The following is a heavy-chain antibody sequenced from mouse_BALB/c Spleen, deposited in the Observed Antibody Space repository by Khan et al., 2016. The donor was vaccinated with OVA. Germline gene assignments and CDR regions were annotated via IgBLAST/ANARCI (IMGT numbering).Heavy chain of an antibody. V-gene: IGHV5-6*01. Sequence: EVQLQESGGDLVKPGGSLKLSCAASGFTFSSYSMSWVRQTPDKRLEWVASISSGGDYTYFPDSVKGRFTISRDNADNALYLQMSSLRSEDTAMYFCASHLTGSIDYWGQGTLVTVSA. CDR1: GFTFSSYS. D-gene: IGHD4-1*01. CDR2: ISSGGDYT. J-gene: IGHJ3*01. CDR3: ASHLTGSIDY.